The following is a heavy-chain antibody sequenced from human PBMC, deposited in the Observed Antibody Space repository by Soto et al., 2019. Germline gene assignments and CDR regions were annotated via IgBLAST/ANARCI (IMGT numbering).Heavy chain of an antibody. D-gene: IGHD1-26*01. Sequence: EVQLVESGGGLVQPGGSLRLSCAASGFTVSSSNMRWVRQAPGKGLEWVSLIYSGGSTYYADSVKGRFTISRDNSKHTLFLQMNSVRADDTAMYYCARESSSGNSYFDYWGRGTLVAVSS. CDR2: IYSGGST. CDR3: ARESSSGNSYFDY. J-gene: IGHJ4*02. CDR1: GFTVSSSN. V-gene: IGHV3-66*01.